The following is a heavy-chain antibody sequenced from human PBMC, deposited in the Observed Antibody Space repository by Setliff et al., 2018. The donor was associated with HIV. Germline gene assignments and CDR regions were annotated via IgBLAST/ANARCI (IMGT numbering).Heavy chain of an antibody. Sequence: HPGGSLRLSCAASGFTFSSYAMSWVRQAPGKGLEWVANIRQDGSEKYYVDSVKGRFTISRDNAKNSLYLQMNSLRAEDTAVYYCARVYSSSWYYFDYWGQGTLVTVSS. J-gene: IGHJ4*02. CDR3: ARVYSSSWYYFDY. D-gene: IGHD6-13*01. CDR2: IRQDGSEK. CDR1: GFTFSSYA. V-gene: IGHV3-7*04.